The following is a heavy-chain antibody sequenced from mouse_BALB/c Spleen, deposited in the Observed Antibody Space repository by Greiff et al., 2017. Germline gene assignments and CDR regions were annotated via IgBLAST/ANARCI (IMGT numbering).Heavy chain of an antibody. CDR1: GFTFSSYA. J-gene: IGHJ3*01. CDR3: ARARANYYGSSYVTWFAY. D-gene: IGHD1-1*01. Sequence: EVQLVESGGGLVKPGGSLKLSCAASGFTFSSYAMSWVRQTPEKRLEWVASISSGGSTYYPDSVKGRFTISRDNARNILYLQMSSLRSEDTAMYYCARARANYYGSSYVTWFAYWGQGTLVTVSA. CDR2: ISSGGST. V-gene: IGHV5-6-5*01.